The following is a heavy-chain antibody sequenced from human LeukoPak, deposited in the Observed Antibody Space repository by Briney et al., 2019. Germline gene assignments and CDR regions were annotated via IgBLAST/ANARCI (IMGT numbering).Heavy chain of an antibody. V-gene: IGHV4-39*01. J-gene: IGHJ4*02. CDR2: IYYSGST. D-gene: IGHD3-22*01. Sequence: SETLSLTCTVSDGSISSSRYYWAWIRQPPGKGLEWIGLIYYSGSTHYNPSLKSRVTISVDTSKNQFSLKLSSVTAADTAVYYCASRTSSGFYYDSSGYRIDYWGQGTLVTVSS. CDR3: ASRTSSGFYYDSSGYRIDY. CDR1: DGSISSSRYY.